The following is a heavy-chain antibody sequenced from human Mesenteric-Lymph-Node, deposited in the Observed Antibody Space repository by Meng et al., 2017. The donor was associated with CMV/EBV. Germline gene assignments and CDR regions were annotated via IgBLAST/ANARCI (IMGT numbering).Heavy chain of an antibody. J-gene: IGHJ4*02. D-gene: IGHD1/OR15-1a*01. CDR2: ISSSNTYI. CDR1: GFTFNTYS. Sequence: GESLKISCAASGFTFNTYSMIWVRQAPGKGLEWVSSISSSNTYIYYADSVKGRFTISRDNAKNSLYLQLNSLRAEDTAVYYCARFSRNNLYYFDYWGQGALVTVS. V-gene: IGHV3-21*01. CDR3: ARFSRNNLYYFDY.